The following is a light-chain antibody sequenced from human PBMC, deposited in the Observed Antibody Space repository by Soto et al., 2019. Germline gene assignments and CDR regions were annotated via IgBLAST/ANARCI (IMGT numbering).Light chain of an antibody. CDR1: QSVTSNY. CDR3: QQYGTSPQT. Sequence: IVLTQSPATLSLSPGERATLSCRASQSVTSNYLAWYQQKPGQAPGLLIYDTSTRASGVPDRFSGSGSGTEFTLTISRLEPEDFAVYYCQQYGTSPQTFGQGTKVDIK. V-gene: IGKV3-20*01. J-gene: IGKJ1*01. CDR2: DTS.